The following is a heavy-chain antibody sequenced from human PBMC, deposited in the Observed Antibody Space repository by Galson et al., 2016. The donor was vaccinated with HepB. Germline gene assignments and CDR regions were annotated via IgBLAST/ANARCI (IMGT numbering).Heavy chain of an antibody. CDR1: GYRFTSYW. CDR2: IYPADSDT. J-gene: IGHJ4*02. D-gene: IGHD3-3*01. Sequence: QSGADVKKPGESLKISCKASGYRFTSYWIGWVRQMPGKGLEWMGIIYPADSDTRYSPSFQGQVTISADKSISTVYLQWSSLKASDTAIYYCARESGYNFWSGYFDYWGQGNLVTVST. CDR3: ARESGYNFWSGYFDY. V-gene: IGHV5-51*01.